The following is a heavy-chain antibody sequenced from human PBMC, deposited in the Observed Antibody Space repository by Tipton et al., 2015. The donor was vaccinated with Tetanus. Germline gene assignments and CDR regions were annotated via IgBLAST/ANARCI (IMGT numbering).Heavy chain of an antibody. CDR2: IYYSGST. Sequence: LRLSCTVSGGSISSYYWSWIRQPPGKGLEWIGYIYYSGSTNYNPSLKSRVTISVDTSKNQFSLKLRTVTAADTAVYYCARGGLTPYEKDYWGQGTLVTVSS. CDR3: ARGGLTPYEKDY. CDR1: GGSISSYY. D-gene: IGHD3-3*01. V-gene: IGHV4-59*01. J-gene: IGHJ4*02.